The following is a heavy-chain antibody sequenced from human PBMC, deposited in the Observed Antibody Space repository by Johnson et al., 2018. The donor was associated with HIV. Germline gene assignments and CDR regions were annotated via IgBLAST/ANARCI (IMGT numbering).Heavy chain of an antibody. CDR2: IDTDGSST. CDR1: GFSFSNYA. V-gene: IGHV3-74*01. CDR3: ARDRGYWDAFDV. Sequence: VQLVESGGGVVQPERSLRLSCAASGFSFSNYAIHWVRQAPGKGLVWVSRIDTDGSSTSYADSVKGRFTISRDNAKNSLYLQMNSLRAEDTAVYYCARDRGYWDAFDVWGQGTMVTVSS. J-gene: IGHJ3*01. D-gene: IGHD3-22*01.